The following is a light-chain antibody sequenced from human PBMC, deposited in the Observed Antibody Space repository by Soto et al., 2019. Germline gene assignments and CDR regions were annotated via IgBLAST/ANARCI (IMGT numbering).Light chain of an antibody. J-gene: IGLJ1*01. CDR1: RSDVGSYNL. Sequence: QDALTPPGSVVGSPGQSITISCTGTRSDVGSYNLVSWYQQHPGKAPKLMIYEVSKRPSGVSNRFSGSKSGNTASLTISGLQAEDEADYYCCSYAGSSTYVFGTGTKVTV. CDR2: EVS. CDR3: CSYAGSSTYV. V-gene: IGLV2-23*02.